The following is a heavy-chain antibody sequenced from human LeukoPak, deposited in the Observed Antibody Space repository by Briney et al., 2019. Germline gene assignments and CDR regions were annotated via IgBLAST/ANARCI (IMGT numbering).Heavy chain of an antibody. CDR2: ITGGGEST. D-gene: IGHD2-2*01. CDR3: AKTIRAQLLCGFNY. Sequence: GGSLRLSCAASGVTFEASAMSWVRQAPGKGLEWVAVITGGGESTYYADSVKGRFTISRDNSKKTLFLQVNSLRAEDTAVYFCAKTIRAQLLCGFNYWGQGIVVTVSS. V-gene: IGHV3-23*01. CDR1: GVTFEASA. J-gene: IGHJ4*02.